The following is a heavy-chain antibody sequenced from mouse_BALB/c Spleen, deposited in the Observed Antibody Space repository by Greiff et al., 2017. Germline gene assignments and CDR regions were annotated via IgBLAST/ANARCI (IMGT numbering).Heavy chain of an antibody. V-gene: IGHV5-6*01. D-gene: IGHD2-14*01. Sequence: EVMLVESGGDLVKPGGSLKLSCAASGFTFSSYGMSWVRQTPDKRLEWVATISSGGSYTYYPDSVKGRFTISRDNAKNTLYLQMSSLKSEDTAMYYCARHEDYRYDDAMDYWGQGTSVTVSS. CDR1: GFTFSSYG. J-gene: IGHJ4*01. CDR3: ARHEDYRYDDAMDY. CDR2: ISSGGSYT.